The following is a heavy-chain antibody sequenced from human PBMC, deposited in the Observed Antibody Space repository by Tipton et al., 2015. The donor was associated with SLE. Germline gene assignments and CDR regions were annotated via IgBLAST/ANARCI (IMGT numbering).Heavy chain of an antibody. CDR2: IYYSGNT. CDR3: ARRVVLWFGEPPAGAFDI. V-gene: IGHV4-59*01. CDR1: GGSFSGYY. Sequence: LRLSCAVYGGSFSGYYWNWIRQPPGKGLEWIGYIYYSGNTNYNPSLKSRVTISVDTSKNQFSLKLSSVTAADTAVYYCARRVVLWFGEPPAGAFDIWGQGTMVTVSS. J-gene: IGHJ3*02. D-gene: IGHD3-10*01.